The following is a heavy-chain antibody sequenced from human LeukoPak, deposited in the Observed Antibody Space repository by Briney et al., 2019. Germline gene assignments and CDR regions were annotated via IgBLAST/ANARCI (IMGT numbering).Heavy chain of an antibody. V-gene: IGHV1-46*01. Sequence: ASVKVSCKASGYTFTSYYMHWVRQAPGQGLEWMGIINPSGGSTSYAQKFQGRVTMTRDMSTSTVYMERGSLRSEDTAVYYCAREAAGQEGAFDIWGQGTMVTVSS. CDR1: GYTFTSYY. J-gene: IGHJ3*02. CDR3: AREAAGQEGAFDI. CDR2: INPSGGST. D-gene: IGHD6-13*01.